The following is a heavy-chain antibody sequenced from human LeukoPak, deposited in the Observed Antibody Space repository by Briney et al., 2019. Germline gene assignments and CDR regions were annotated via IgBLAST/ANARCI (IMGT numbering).Heavy chain of an antibody. V-gene: IGHV1-2*02. D-gene: IGHD1-26*01. Sequence: GASVKVSCKASGYTFTGYYMHWVRQAPGQGLEWMGWINPNSGGTNYAQKFQGRVTMTRDTSISTAYMELSRLRSDDTAVYYCAREWELWPIQAFDIWGQGTMVTVSS. J-gene: IGHJ3*02. CDR3: AREWELWPIQAFDI. CDR2: INPNSGGT. CDR1: GYTFTGYY.